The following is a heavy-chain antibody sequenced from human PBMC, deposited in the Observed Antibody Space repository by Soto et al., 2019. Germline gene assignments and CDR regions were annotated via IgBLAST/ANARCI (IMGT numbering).Heavy chain of an antibody. CDR3: AKGEVRGIIPSYFDY. J-gene: IGHJ4*02. V-gene: IGHV3-30*18. D-gene: IGHD3-10*01. Sequence: PGGSLRLSCAGSGFTFRWFGMNWVRQAPGKGLEWVARISNDGSNEYYVGSVKGRFTISREHSKNTLYLQMDSLRAEDTAVYYCAKGEVRGIIPSYFDYWGLGTLVTVSS. CDR2: ISNDGSNE. CDR1: GFTFRWFG.